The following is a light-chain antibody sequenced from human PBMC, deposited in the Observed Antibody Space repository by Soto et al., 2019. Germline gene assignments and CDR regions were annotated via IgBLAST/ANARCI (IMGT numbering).Light chain of an antibody. CDR3: SAWDDTLNGFV. CDR1: SFNIGDNA. V-gene: IGLV1-36*01. J-gene: IGLJ1*01. Sequence: QSVLTQPPSVAEAPRQRVTISCSGSSFNIGDNAVNWYKQFPGKAPKLLIYYDDLLPSGVSDRFSGSKSGTSASLVISGLQSDDEADYYCSAWDDTLNGFVFGTGTKLTVL. CDR2: YDD.